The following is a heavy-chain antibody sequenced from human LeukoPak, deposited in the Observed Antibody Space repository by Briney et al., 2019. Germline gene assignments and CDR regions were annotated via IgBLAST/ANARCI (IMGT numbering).Heavy chain of an antibody. CDR2: IYYSGST. Sequence: SETLSLICTVSGGSISSYYWNWIRQPPGKGLEWIGSIYYSGSTNYNPSLESRVTISIDTSKNQISLKLSSVTAADTAVYYCARVVDTMVRGVILGYYFDYWGQGTLVTVSS. D-gene: IGHD3-10*01. CDR3: ARVVDTMVRGVILGYYFDY. CDR1: GGSISSYY. J-gene: IGHJ4*02. V-gene: IGHV4-59*01.